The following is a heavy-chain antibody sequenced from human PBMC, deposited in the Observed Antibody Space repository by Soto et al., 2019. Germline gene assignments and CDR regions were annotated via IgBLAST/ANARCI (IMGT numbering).Heavy chain of an antibody. Sequence: EVQLFESGGDLVQPGGSLRVSCVVSGDSFSTYVMNWVRQAPGKGLEWVSGVTGSGLSTWYADSVKGRFTISRNNPKTMVFLQMNGFRDEIRPVFDCVKIESGVYFSPFATGGQGTMVTVSS. CDR2: VTGSGLST. D-gene: IGHD3-3*01. V-gene: IGHV3-23*01. J-gene: IGHJ4*02. CDR3: VKIESGVYFSPFAT. CDR1: GDSFSTYV.